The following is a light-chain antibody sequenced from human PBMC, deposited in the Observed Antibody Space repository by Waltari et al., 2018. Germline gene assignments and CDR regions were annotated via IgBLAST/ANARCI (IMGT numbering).Light chain of an antibody. Sequence: DIQMTQSPSSLSASVGDRVPITCRASQSIGTYLSWYQQIPGRAPKVLISGASNLQSGVPSRFSGSGSGTDFTLTINSLQPEDFATYYCQQSYGTPRTFGPGTKVDIK. CDR1: QSIGTY. V-gene: IGKV1-39*01. CDR3: QQSYGTPRT. J-gene: IGKJ3*01. CDR2: GAS.